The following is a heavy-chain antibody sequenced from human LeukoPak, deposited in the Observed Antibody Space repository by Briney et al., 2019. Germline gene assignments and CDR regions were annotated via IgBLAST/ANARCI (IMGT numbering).Heavy chain of an antibody. CDR3: ARFKSGGFYYFDS. CDR1: GASLTNPTYY. V-gene: IGHV4-61*01. D-gene: IGHD3-3*01. J-gene: IGHJ4*02. CDR2: IFASGSA. Sequence: SETLSLTCSVSGASLTNPTYYQWSWCRQPPGKGLEFIGKIFASGSATLTPSLKSRVTMSLDTSRNEFSLRLTSVTAEDSAVYYCARFKSGGFYYFDSWGQGALVTVSS.